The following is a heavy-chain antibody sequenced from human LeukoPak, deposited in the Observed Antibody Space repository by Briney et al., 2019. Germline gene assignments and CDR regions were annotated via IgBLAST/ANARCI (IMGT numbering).Heavy chain of an antibody. D-gene: IGHD3-9*01. CDR1: GGTFSSYA. CDR2: IIPISGTA. Sequence: GASVEVSCKASGGTFSSYAISWVRQAPGQGLEWMGGIIPISGTANYAQKFQGRVTITADESTSTAYMELSSLRSEDTAVYYCARELPPYYDILTGYNWFDPWGQGTLVTVSS. J-gene: IGHJ5*02. V-gene: IGHV1-69*01. CDR3: ARELPPYYDILTGYNWFDP.